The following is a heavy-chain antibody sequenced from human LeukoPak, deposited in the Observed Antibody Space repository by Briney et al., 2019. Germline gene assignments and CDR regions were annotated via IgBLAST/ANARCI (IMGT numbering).Heavy chain of an antibody. J-gene: IGHJ6*02. V-gene: IGHV3-53*01. CDR2: IYNGYTT. CDR3: ARAPPYYYDSRGYHYERGNYFYGMDV. D-gene: IGHD3-22*01. CDR1: GYSVSVYY. Sequence: GGSLRLSCAVSGYSVSVYYMSWVRQAPGKGLEWLSVIYNGYTTYYADSVKGRFTISGDNSGNTVNLQMNSLGAEDTAVYYCARAPPYYYDSRGYHYERGNYFYGMDVWGRGTTVIVSS.